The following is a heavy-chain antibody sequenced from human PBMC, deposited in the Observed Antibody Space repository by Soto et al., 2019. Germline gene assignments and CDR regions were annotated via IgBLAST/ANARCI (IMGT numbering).Heavy chain of an antibody. CDR3: AREWRDYYFDY. J-gene: IGHJ4*02. CDR2: IYYSGST. Sequence: QVQLQESGPGLVKPSQILSLTCPVSGGSISSGGYYWSWIRQHPGKGLEWIGYIYYSGSTYYNPSLKSRVTISVDTSKNQFSLKLSSVTAADTAVYYCAREWRDYYFDYWGQGTLVTVSS. CDR1: GGSISSGGYY. V-gene: IGHV4-31*03.